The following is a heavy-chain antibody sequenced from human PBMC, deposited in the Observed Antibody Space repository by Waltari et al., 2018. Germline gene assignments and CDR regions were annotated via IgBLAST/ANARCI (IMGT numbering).Heavy chain of an antibody. V-gene: IGHV4-30-2*01. D-gene: IGHD2-15*01. CDR3: ARTGWFYYYYYMDV. J-gene: IGHJ6*03. Sequence: QLQLQESGSGLVKPSQTLSLTCAVSGGSISSGGYSWSWIRQPPGKGLEWIGYIYHSGRTDYNPSLKSRVTISVDRSKNQFSLKLSSVTAADTAVYDCARTGWFYYYYYMDVGGKGTTVTVSS. CDR2: IYHSGRT. CDR1: GGSISSGGYS.